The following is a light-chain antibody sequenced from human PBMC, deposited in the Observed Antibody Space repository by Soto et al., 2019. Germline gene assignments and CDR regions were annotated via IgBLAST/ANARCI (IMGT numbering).Light chain of an antibody. CDR1: QDIYDY. CDR2: AAS. J-gene: IGKJ2*01. V-gene: IGKV1-33*01. CDR3: QQYDNSPMFT. Sequence: DIQITQSPSSLSASVGDSVTITCQASQDIYDYLNWYQHKPGKAPRLLIYAASNLETGVPSRFSGSGSGTDFTFTINSLQPEDIATYYCQQYDNSPMFTFGRGTKVEI.